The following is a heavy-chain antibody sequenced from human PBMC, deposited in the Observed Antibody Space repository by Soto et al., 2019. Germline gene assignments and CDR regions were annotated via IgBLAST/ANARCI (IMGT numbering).Heavy chain of an antibody. CDR1: GGSISGLY. CDR3: AGATYYYDSSGYYYWFDP. CDR2: IYYSGST. D-gene: IGHD3-22*01. J-gene: IGHJ5*02. Sequence: SQTLSLTCTVSGGSISGLYWSWIRQPPGKGLEWIGYIYYSGSTNYNPSLKSRVTISVDTSKNQFSLKLSSVTAADTAVYYCAGATYYYDSSGYYYWFDPWGQGTLVTVSS. V-gene: IGHV4-59*11.